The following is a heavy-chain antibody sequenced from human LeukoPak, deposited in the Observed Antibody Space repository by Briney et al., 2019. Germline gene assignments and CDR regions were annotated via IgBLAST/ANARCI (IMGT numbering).Heavy chain of an antibody. CDR1: GFSFGDYA. Sequence: GRSLRLSCTGSGFSFGDYAMSWFRQASGKGLEWVGRIRSKANSYATAYAASVKGRFTISRDDSKNTAYLQMNSLKTEDTAVYYCTGPGYYDSSGYYPNYCYYYYMDVWGKGTTVTVSS. D-gene: IGHD3-22*01. V-gene: IGHV3-73*01. CDR3: TGPGYYDSSGYYPNYCYYYYMDV. J-gene: IGHJ6*03. CDR2: IRSKANSYAT.